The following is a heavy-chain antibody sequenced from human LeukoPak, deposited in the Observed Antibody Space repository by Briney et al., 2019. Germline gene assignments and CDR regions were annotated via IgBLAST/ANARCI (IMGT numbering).Heavy chain of an antibody. Sequence: GRSLRLSCAASGFTFSSYGMHWVRQAPGKGLEWVAVISYDGSNKYYADSVKGRFTISRDNSKNTLYLQMNSLRAEDTAVYYCAIDWVGATDFDYWGQGTLVTVSS. V-gene: IGHV3-30*03. J-gene: IGHJ4*02. CDR1: GFTFSSYG. D-gene: IGHD1-26*01. CDR3: AIDWVGATDFDY. CDR2: ISYDGSNK.